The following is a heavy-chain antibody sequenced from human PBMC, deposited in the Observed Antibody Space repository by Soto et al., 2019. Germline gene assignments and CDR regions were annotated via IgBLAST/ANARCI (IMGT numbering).Heavy chain of an antibody. V-gene: IGHV1-18*01. CDR1: GYTFTSYG. J-gene: IGHJ4*02. Sequence: EASVKVSCKAAGYTFTSYGISWVRHAPGQGLEWMGWISAYNGNTNYAQKLQGRVTMTTDTSTSTAYMELRSLRSDDTAVYYCAREIVAVSLIDYWGQGTLVTVSS. CDR3: AREIVAVSLIDY. D-gene: IGHD3-16*02. CDR2: ISAYNGNT.